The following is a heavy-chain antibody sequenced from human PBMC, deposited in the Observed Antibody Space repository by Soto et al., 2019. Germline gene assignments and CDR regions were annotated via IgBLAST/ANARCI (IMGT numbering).Heavy chain of an antibody. Sequence: PGGSLRLSCAASGFMFSSYAIHWVRQAPGKGLEWVAVISYDENNKYYADAVKGRFTISRDNSKNTLYLQVNSLRAEDTAVYYCARDSIPGSGRYWPTNVFDPWGQGTLVTVSS. J-gene: IGHJ5*02. D-gene: IGHD3-10*01. CDR2: ISYDENNK. V-gene: IGHV3-30-3*01. CDR3: ARDSIPGSGRYWPTNVFDP. CDR1: GFMFSSYA.